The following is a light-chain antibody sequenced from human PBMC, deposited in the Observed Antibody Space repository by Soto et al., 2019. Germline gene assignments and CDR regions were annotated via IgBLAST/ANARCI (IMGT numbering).Light chain of an antibody. J-gene: IGKJ3*01. CDR2: AAS. CDR1: QDIRNF. CDR3: QKYSSVPV. V-gene: IGKV1-27*01. Sequence: DIQMPQSPPSLSASVGDRVTITCRASQDIRNFVAWYQQKPGKAPKLLIYAASTLQSGVPSRFSGSGSGTDFTLTINSLQPEDVATYSCQKYSSVPVFGPGTKVEIK.